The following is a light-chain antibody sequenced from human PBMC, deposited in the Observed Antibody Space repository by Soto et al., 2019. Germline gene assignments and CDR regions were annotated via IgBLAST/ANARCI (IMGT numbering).Light chain of an antibody. J-gene: IGLJ2*01. CDR2: EVS. CDR3: SSYTSSSTHDVV. V-gene: IGLV2-14*01. CDR1: SSDVGGYNY. Sequence: QSALTQPASVSGSPGQSITISCTGTSSDVGGYNYVSWYQRHPGKAPKLMIYEVSNRPSGVSNRFSGSKSGNTASLTISGLQAEDEADYYCSSYTSSSTHDVVFGGGTKLTVL.